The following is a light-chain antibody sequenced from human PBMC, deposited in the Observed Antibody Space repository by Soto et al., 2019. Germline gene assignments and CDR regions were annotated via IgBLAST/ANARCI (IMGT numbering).Light chain of an antibody. CDR3: QQGYSTPSP. CDR2: GAD. J-gene: IGKJ2*01. Sequence: IQMTQSPSSLSASVGDSVTITCRACQNIGAYVNWYQQRPGKAPKALIYGADTLQTGVPSRFSSTRSGTDFTLNISSLQPDDLATYCCQQGYSTPSPFGQGNKLQVK. CDR1: QNIGAY. V-gene: IGKV1-39*01.